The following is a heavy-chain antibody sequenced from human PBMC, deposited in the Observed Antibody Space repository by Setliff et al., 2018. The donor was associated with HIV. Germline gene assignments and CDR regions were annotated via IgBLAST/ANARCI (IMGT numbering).Heavy chain of an antibody. CDR1: GYTSTSYG. CDR3: AREPSGLYFKDNWFDP. D-gene: IGHD6-19*01. J-gene: IGHJ5*02. Sequence: ASVKVSCKTSGYTSTSYGITWVRQAPGQGLEWMGWISVYNGDKKYAQKFQGRVTMTTDTPTRTAYMELRSLKSDDTAVYYCAREPSGLYFKDNWFDPWGQGTLVTVSS. V-gene: IGHV1-18*01. CDR2: ISVYNGDK.